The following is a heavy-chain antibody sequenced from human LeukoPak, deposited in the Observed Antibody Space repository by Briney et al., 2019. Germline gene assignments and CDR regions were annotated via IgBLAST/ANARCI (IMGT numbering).Heavy chain of an antibody. D-gene: IGHD2-15*01. CDR2: INSDGSST. CDR1: GFTFSSYW. J-gene: IGHJ3*02. CDR3: ARPDSGGRWNVFDI. V-gene: IGHV3-74*01. Sequence: GGSLRRSCAASGFTFSSYWMHWVRQAPGKGLVWVSRINSDGSSTTYADSVKGRFTISRDNAKNTLYLQMNSLRAEDTAVYYCARPDSGGRWNVFDIWGQGTMVTVSS.